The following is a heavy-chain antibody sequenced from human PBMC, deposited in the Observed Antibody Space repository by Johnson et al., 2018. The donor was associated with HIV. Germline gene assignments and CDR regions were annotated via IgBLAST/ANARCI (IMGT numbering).Heavy chain of an antibody. CDR1: GFTVSSNY. D-gene: IGHD6-19*01. CDR3: AREVRKAVAGNFDI. Sequence: EVQLVESGGGLIQPGGSLRLSCAASGFTVSSNYMSWVRQAPGKGLEWVSVIYSGGSTYYADSVKGRFTISRDNSKNTLYLQMNSLRAEDTAVYYCAREVRKAVAGNFDIWGQGTMVTVSS. CDR2: IYSGGST. V-gene: IGHV3-53*01. J-gene: IGHJ3*02.